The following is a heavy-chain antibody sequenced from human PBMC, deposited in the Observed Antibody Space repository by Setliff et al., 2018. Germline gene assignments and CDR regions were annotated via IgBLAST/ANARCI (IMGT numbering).Heavy chain of an antibody. V-gene: IGHV3-15*01. Sequence: GGSLRLSCSVSGITFINAWMTWVRQAPGKGPEWVGRIKSSREGATSDYGAPAKGRFTISRDDSKQMIFLQMHNLKAEDTGFYYCATGPRDSRNYLTWLGSWGQGTLVTSPQ. CDR1: GITFINAW. D-gene: IGHD3-22*01. CDR3: ATGPRDSRNYLTWLGS. J-gene: IGHJ5*01. CDR2: IKSSREGATS.